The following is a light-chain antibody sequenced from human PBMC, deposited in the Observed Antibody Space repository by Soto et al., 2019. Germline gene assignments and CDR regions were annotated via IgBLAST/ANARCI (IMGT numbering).Light chain of an antibody. V-gene: IGLV1-44*01. CDR2: SNN. Sequence: QSVLTQPTSASGTPGQRVTISCSGSSSNIGSNTINWYQQLPGTAPKLLIYSNNQRPSGVPDRFSGSKSGTSVSLAISGLQSEDEADYYCATWDDSLSGWVFGGGTKLTGL. CDR1: SSNIGSNT. CDR3: ATWDDSLSGWV. J-gene: IGLJ3*02.